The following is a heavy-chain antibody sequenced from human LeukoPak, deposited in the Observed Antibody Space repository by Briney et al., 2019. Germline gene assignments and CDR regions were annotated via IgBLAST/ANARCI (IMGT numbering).Heavy chain of an antibody. Sequence: GGSLRLSCAASGFTFSSYGMHWVRQAPGKGLEWVAVIWYDGSNKYYADSVKGRFTISRDNSKNTLYLQMNSLRAEDTAVYYCARDPGGIYDSSGYFGGGFDYWGQGTLVTVSS. D-gene: IGHD3-22*01. CDR2: IWYDGSNK. V-gene: IGHV3-33*01. J-gene: IGHJ4*02. CDR1: GFTFSSYG. CDR3: ARDPGGIYDSSGYFGGGFDY.